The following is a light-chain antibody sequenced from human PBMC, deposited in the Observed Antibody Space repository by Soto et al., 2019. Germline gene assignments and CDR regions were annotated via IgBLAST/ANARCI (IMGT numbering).Light chain of an antibody. CDR3: ISYTISSLVV. Sequence: QSALTQPASVSGSPGQSITISCTGTSSDVGGYNYVSWYQQHPGKAPKLMIYDVSNRPSGVSNRFSGSKSGNTASLTISGLQAEDEADYYFISYTISSLVVFGRGTKVTVL. J-gene: IGLJ2*01. CDR1: SSDVGGYNY. CDR2: DVS. V-gene: IGLV2-14*01.